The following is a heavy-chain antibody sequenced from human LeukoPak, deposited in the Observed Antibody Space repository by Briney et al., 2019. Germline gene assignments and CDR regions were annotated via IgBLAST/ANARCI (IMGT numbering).Heavy chain of an antibody. CDR1: GGSFSGYY. CDR3: ARDDFGVALGGV. D-gene: IGHD3-3*01. Sequence: SETLSLTCAVYGGSFSGYYWSWIRQSPGKGLKWIGQIYHTGSTNYNPSLKSRVTILVDRSKNQFSLKLSSVTAADTAVYYCARDDFGVALGGVWGMGTTVIVSS. V-gene: IGHV4-34*01. CDR2: IYHTGST. J-gene: IGHJ6*04.